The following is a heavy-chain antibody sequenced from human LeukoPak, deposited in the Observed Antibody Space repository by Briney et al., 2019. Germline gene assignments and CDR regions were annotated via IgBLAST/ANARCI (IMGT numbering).Heavy chain of an antibody. CDR1: GGSISSSSYY. V-gene: IGHV4-39*01. CDR3: VRQLGDDHDAFDI. CDR2: IYYSGST. Sequence: PSETLSLTCTVSGGSISSSSYYWGWIRQPPGKGLEWIGSIYYSGSTYYNPSLKSRVTISVDTSKNQFSLKLSSVTAADTAVYYCVRQLGDDHDAFDIWGQGTMVTVSS. D-gene: IGHD2-21*02. J-gene: IGHJ3*02.